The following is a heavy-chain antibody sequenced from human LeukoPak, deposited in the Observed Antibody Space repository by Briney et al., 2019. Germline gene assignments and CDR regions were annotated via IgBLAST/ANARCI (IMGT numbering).Heavy chain of an antibody. CDR3: ATDPGRTVGAQARAFDI. D-gene: IGHD1-26*01. V-gene: IGHV1-24*01. Sequence: ASVKVSCKVSGYTLTELSMHWVRQAPGKGLEWMGGFYLEDGETIYAQKFQGRVTMTQDTSTDTAYMELSSLTSEDTAVYYCATDPGRTVGAQARAFDIWGQGTMVTVSS. J-gene: IGHJ3*02. CDR1: GYTLTELS. CDR2: FYLEDGET.